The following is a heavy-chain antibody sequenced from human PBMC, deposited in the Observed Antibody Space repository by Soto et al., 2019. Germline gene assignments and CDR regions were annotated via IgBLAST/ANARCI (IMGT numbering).Heavy chain of an antibody. J-gene: IGHJ6*02. CDR2: MNPNSGNT. D-gene: IGHD3-9*01. V-gene: IGHV1-8*01. CDR3: ATPAVDILPFQSHYYSGMDV. Sequence: ASVKVSCKASGYTFTSYDINWVRQATGQGLEWMGWMNPNSGNTGYAQEFQGRVTMTRNTSISTAYMELSSLRSEDTAVYYCATPAVDILPFQSHYYSGMDVWGQGTTVTVSS. CDR1: GYTFTSYD.